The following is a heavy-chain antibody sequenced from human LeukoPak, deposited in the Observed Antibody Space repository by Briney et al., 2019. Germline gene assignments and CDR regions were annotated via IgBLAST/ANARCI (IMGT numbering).Heavy chain of an antibody. D-gene: IGHD3-10*01. Sequence: KSSETLSLTCSVSDGSINSYYWNWIRRPPGKGLEWIGYIYYNGNTNYSPSLKSRVTISVDTSKNQFSLRLSSVTAADTAVYFCVRDRELTYWGQGTLVTVSS. V-gene: IGHV4-59*01. CDR1: DGSINSYY. J-gene: IGHJ4*02. CDR3: VRDRELTY. CDR2: IYYNGNT.